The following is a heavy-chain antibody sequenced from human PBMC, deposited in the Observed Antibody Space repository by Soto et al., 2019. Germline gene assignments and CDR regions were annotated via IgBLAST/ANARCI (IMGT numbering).Heavy chain of an antibody. CDR1: GYTFTGYY. J-gene: IGHJ6*03. V-gene: IGHV1-2*04. CDR2: INPNSGGT. Sequence: ASVKVSCKASGYTFTGYYMHWVRQAPGQGLEWMGWINPNSGGTNYAQKFQGWVTMTRDTSISTAYMELSRLRSDDTAVYYCARVVVPAAMPRRRHYYYMDVWGKGTTVTVSS. D-gene: IGHD2-2*01. CDR3: ARVVVPAAMPRRRHYYYMDV.